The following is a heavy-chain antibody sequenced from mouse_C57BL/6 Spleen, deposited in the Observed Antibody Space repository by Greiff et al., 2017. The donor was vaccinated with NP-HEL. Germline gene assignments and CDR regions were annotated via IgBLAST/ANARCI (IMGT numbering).Heavy chain of an antibody. D-gene: IGHD3-3*01. CDR2: IYPGDGDT. J-gene: IGHJ4*01. CDR3: ARGDEDYAMDY. V-gene: IGHV1-80*01. Sequence: QVQLQQSGAELVKPGASVKISCKASGYAFSSYWMNWVKQRPGKGLEWIGQIYPGDGDTNYNGKFKGKATLTADKSSSTAYMQLSSLTSEDSAVYYCARGDEDYAMDYWGQGTSVTVSS. CDR1: GYAFSSYW.